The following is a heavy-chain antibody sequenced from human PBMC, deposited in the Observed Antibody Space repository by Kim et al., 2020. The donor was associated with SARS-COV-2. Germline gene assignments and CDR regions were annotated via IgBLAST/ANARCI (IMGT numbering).Heavy chain of an antibody. V-gene: IGHV1-18*01. J-gene: IGHJ4*02. D-gene: IGHD3-10*01. CDR3: ARQDGLLWFGEFGDY. Sequence: QKLQGRVTMTTDTSTSTAYMELRSLRSDDTAVYYCARQDGLLWFGEFGDYWGQGTLVTVSS.